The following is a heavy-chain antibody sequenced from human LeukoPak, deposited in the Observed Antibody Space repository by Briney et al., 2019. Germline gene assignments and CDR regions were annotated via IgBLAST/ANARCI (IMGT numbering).Heavy chain of an antibody. CDR3: ARVEEYYDFWSGYGDY. Sequence: ASVKVSCKASGYTFTSYGISWVRQAPGQGLEWMGWISAYNGNTNYAQKLQGRVTMTTDTSTSTAYMELRSLRSDDTAVYYCARVEEYYDFWSGYGDYWGQGTLVTVSS. CDR1: GYTFTSYG. V-gene: IGHV1-18*01. CDR2: ISAYNGNT. J-gene: IGHJ4*02. D-gene: IGHD3-3*01.